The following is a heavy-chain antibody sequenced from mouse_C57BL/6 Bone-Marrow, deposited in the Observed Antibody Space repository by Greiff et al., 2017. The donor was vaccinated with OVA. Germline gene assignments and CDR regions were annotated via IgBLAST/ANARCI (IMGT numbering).Heavy chain of an antibody. J-gene: IGHJ2*01. CDR2: INPYNGDT. CDR1: GYSFTGYF. D-gene: IGHD1-1*01. CDR3: ARGYYYGSRRSLYYFDY. Sequence: EVQLQQSGPELVKPGDSVKISCKASGYSFTGYFMNWVMQSHGKSLEWIGRINPYNGDTFYNQKFKGKATLTVDKSSSTAHMELRSLTSEDSAVYYGARGYYYGSRRSLYYFDYWGQGTTLTVSS. V-gene: IGHV1-20*01.